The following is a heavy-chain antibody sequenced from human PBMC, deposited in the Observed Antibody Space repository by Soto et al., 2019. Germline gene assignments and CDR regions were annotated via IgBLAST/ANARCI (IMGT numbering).Heavy chain of an antibody. CDR3: ERPGGYRDYDANEFDH. D-gene: IGHD3-16*01. CDR1: GYNFATYW. CDR2: IYPGNSDA. J-gene: IGHJ2*01. V-gene: IGHV5-51*01. Sequence: WESLNLSCQASGYNFATYWIAWVRQMSGKGLEYMGIIYPGNSDARYSPSFQGQVTFSADKSISTAYLHWSSLKASDTAMYYWERPGGYRDYDANEFDHW.